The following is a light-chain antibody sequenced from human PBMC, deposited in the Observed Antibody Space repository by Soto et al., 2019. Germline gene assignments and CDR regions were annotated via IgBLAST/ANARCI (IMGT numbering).Light chain of an antibody. CDR1: QSVSNK. J-gene: IGKJ1*01. CDR2: DTS. Sequence: EIVMTQSPATLSVSPGERATLSCRASQSVSNKLAWYQHKPGQAPRVLIYDTSTRAAGIPARFSGSGSGTEFTLTISSLQPEDFAVYYCQQYAVWPPQTFGQGTKVDIK. V-gene: IGKV3-15*01. CDR3: QQYAVWPPQT.